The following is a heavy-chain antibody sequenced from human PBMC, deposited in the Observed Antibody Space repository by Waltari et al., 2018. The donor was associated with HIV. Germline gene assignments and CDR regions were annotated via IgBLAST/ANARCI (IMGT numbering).Heavy chain of an antibody. Sequence: EVQLLESGGGLVQPGGSLRLSCAASEFTFSSYAMSWVRQAPGKGLEWVSAISTTGGATYYADSVQGRFTISRDNSRSTLDLRMNSLSVEDTAVYYCAASLTQGGYDIWGQGTMVTVSS. CDR1: EFTFSSYA. J-gene: IGHJ3*02. V-gene: IGHV3-23*01. CDR2: ISTTGGAT. D-gene: IGHD3-22*01. CDR3: AASLTQGGYDI.